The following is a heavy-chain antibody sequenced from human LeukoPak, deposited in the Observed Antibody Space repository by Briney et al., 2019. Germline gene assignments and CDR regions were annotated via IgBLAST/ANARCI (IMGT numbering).Heavy chain of an antibody. D-gene: IGHD1-26*01. J-gene: IGHJ4*02. CDR1: GDSVSSNSAA. V-gene: IGHV6-1*01. CDR3: ARESVGSGSYLGEFDY. Sequence: SQTLSLTCAIPGDSVSSNSAAWNWIRQSPSRGLEWLGRTYYRSKWYNDYAVSVKSRITINPDTSKNQFSLQLNSVTPEDTAVYYCARESVGSGSYLGEFDYWGQGTLVTVSS. CDR2: TYYRSKWYN.